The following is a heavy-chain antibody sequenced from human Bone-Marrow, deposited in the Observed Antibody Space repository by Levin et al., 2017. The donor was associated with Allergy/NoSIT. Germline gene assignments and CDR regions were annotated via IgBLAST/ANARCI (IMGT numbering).Heavy chain of an antibody. D-gene: IGHD2-15*01. J-gene: IGHJ5*02. Sequence: ASVKVSCKASGYTFTGKYMHWVRQAPGQGLEWMGWINPNSGDTNYAQKFQGRVTMTEDTSTDTAYMELSSLRSEDTAVYYCATVVVAATPWFDPWGQGTLVTVSS. V-gene: IGHV1-2*02. CDR2: INPNSGDT. CDR1: GYTFTGKY. CDR3: ATVVVAATPWFDP.